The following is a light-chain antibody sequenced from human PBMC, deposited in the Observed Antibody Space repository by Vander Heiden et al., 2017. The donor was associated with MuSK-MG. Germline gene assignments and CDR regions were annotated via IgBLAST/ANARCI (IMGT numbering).Light chain of an antibody. CDR1: NIGSQS. V-gene: IGLV3-21*02. J-gene: IGLJ2*01. CDR3: QVWDTTVV. Sequence: SYVLTPPPSLSVAPGQTARIPCGGNNIGSQSVHWYQQRPGQAPVLVVYDNNDRPSGIPERFSGSNSGSSATLTISRVEAGDEADYYCQVWDTTVVFGGGTKLTVL. CDR2: DNN.